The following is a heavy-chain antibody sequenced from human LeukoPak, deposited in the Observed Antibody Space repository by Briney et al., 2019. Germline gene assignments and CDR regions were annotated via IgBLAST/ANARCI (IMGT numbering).Heavy chain of an antibody. CDR3: ARLRKYYYDSSGYYLRYYFDY. Sequence: PSETLSLTCAVSDVSFSHYYWRWIRHPPGKGREWIGEINHSGTTNYNSSLKSRVTISIDTSKTQFSLKLNSVTAADTAVYYCARLRKYYYDSSGYYLRYYFDYWGQGTLISVSS. CDR1: DVSFSHYY. D-gene: IGHD3-22*01. J-gene: IGHJ4*02. CDR2: INHSGTT. V-gene: IGHV4-34*01.